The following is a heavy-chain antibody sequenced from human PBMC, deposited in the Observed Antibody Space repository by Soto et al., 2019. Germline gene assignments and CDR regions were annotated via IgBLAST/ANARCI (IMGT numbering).Heavy chain of an antibody. V-gene: IGHV4-39*01. Sequence: SETLSLTCTVSGGSISSSSYYWGWIRQPPGKGLEWIGSIYYSGSTYYNPSLKSRVTISVDTSKNQFSLKLSSVTAADTAVYYCARHLEVVVAATPSGWFDPWGQGTLVTVSS. J-gene: IGHJ5*02. CDR2: IYYSGST. CDR1: GGSISSSSYY. D-gene: IGHD2-15*01. CDR3: ARHLEVVVAATPSGWFDP.